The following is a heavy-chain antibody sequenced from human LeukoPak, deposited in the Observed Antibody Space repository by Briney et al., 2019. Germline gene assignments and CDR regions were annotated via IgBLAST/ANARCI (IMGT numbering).Heavy chain of an antibody. V-gene: IGHV1-46*01. D-gene: IGHD5-18*01. Sequence: ASVKVSCKASGYSFINYYMNWVRQAPGQGLEWLGMIKPSDGSTTYAQKFQGRVTMTRDTSTSTVYMELSSLRSDDTGVYYCARDVGSYSRNLYYFDYWGQGTLVTVSS. CDR1: GYSFINYY. CDR2: IKPSDGST. J-gene: IGHJ4*02. CDR3: ARDVGSYSRNLYYFDY.